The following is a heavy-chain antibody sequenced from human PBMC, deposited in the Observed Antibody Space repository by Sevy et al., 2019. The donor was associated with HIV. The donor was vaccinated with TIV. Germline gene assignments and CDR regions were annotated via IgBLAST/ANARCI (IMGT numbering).Heavy chain of an antibody. J-gene: IGHJ6*02. D-gene: IGHD2-2*01. CDR2: ISGSGGST. CDR1: GFTFSSYA. CDR3: AKDFCSSTSCYRGRNYYGMDV. V-gene: IGHV3-23*01. Sequence: GGSLRLSCAASGFTFSSYAMSWVRQAPGKGLEWVSAISGSGGSTYYADSVKGRFTISRDNSKNTLYLQMNSLRAEDTAVYYGAKDFCSSTSCYRGRNYYGMDVWGQGTTVTVSS.